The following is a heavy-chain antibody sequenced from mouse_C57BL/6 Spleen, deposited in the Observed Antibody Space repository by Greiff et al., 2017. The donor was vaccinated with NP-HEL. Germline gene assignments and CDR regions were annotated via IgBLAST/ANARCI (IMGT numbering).Heavy chain of an antibody. CDR1: GYTFTSYW. D-gene: IGHD1-1*01. CDR2: IDPSDSYT. V-gene: IGHV1-69*01. J-gene: IGHJ3*01. Sequence: QVQLKQPGAELVMPGASVKLSCKASGYTFTSYWMHWVKQRPGQGLEWIGEIDPSDSYTNYNQKFKGKSTLTVDKSSSTAYMQLSSLTSEDSAVYYCARVEYYGGSSWFAYWGQGTLVTVSA. CDR3: ARVEYYGGSSWFAY.